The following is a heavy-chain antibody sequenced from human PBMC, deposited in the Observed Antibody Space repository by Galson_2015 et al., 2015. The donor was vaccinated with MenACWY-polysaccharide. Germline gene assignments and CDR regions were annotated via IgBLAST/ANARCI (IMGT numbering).Heavy chain of an antibody. CDR2: ISYNGRNN. V-gene: IGHV3-30*18. D-gene: IGHD6-13*01. CDR3: AKGLRGPAAGTDYFDY. J-gene: IGHJ4*02. Sequence: VRQAPGKGLEWVTVISYNGRNNYSAESVAGRFAISRDNSKNTLSLQMNSLRTEDTAVYYCAKGLRGPAAGTDYFDYWGQGTLVTVSS.